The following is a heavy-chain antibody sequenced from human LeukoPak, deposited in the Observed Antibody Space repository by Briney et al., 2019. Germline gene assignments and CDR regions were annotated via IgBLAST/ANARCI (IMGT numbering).Heavy chain of an antibody. CDR1: GFIFNNYA. CDR2: ISWNSGSI. J-gene: IGHJ4*02. Sequence: GGSLRLSCAGSGFIFNNYAMHWVRQPPGKGLEWVSGISWNSGSIDYADSVKGRFTISRDNAKNSLYLQMNSLRDEDTAVYYCARDLVMIVLHRDYWGQGTLVTVSS. CDR3: ARDLVMIVLHRDY. V-gene: IGHV3-9*01. D-gene: IGHD3-22*01.